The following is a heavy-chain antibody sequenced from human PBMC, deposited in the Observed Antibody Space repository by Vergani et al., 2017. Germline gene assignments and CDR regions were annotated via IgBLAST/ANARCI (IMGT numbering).Heavy chain of an antibody. CDR3: AKDLRTGGVEATGDDAVDI. CDR1: GFTFSSYA. CDR2: ISGSGGST. D-gene: IGHD1-26*01. V-gene: IGHV3-23*01. Sequence: EVQLLESGGGLVQPGGSLRLSCAASGFTFSSYAMSWVRQAPGRGLEWVSAISGSGGSTYYAASVKGRFTISRDNSKNTLYRQMNSLRAEDTAVYYCAKDLRTGGVEATGDDAVDIWGQGTMVTVAS. J-gene: IGHJ3*02.